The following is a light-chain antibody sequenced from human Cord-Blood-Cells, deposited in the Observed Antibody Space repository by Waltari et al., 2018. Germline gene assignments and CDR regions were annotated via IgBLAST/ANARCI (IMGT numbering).Light chain of an antibody. J-gene: IGLJ3*02. Sequence: QSALTQPAPVSGSPGQSITISCTGTSSDVGRYHLVSWYQQHPSKAPKLMIYEGSKRPSGVSNRFACSKSGNTASLTISGLQAEDEADYYCCSYAGSSTWVFGGGTKLTVL. CDR3: CSYAGSSTWV. V-gene: IGLV2-23*01. CDR1: SSDVGRYHL. CDR2: EGS.